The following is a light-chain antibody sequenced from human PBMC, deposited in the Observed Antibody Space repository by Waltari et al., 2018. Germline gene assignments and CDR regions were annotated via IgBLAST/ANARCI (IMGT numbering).Light chain of an antibody. Sequence: QSVLTQPPSASGTPGQRVTISCSGSSSNIGSNYVYWYQQHPGTAPKLLIYTSDQRPSGVPARFSGSKPGTSASLAISGLRSEDEADYYCAAWDDSLSGRVFGGGTKLTVL. CDR2: TSD. CDR3: AAWDDSLSGRV. J-gene: IGLJ3*02. V-gene: IGLV1-47*01. CDR1: SSNIGSNY.